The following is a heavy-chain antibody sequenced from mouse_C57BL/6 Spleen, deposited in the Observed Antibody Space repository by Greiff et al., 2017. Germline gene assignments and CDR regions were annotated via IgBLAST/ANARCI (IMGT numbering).Heavy chain of an antibody. J-gene: IGHJ4*01. CDR1: GFTFSSYT. Sequence: DVMLVESGGDLVKPGGSLKLSCAASGFTFSSYTMSWVRQTPEKRLEWVATISGGGGNTYYPDSVKGRFTISRDNAKNTLYLQMSSLRSEDTALYYCARQNYGSSYVAMDYWGQGTSVTVSS. V-gene: IGHV5-9*01. CDR2: ISGGGGNT. D-gene: IGHD1-1*01. CDR3: ARQNYGSSYVAMDY.